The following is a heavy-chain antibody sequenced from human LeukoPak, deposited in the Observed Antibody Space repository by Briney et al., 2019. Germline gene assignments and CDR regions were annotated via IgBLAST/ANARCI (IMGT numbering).Heavy chain of an antibody. CDR2: TYYSGST. CDR1: GGSISSHY. Sequence: SETLTLTCTVSGGSISSHYWSWIRQPPGKGLEWIGYTYYSGSTNYNPSLKSRVTISVDTSKNQFSLKLSSVTAADTAVYYCARIAARTYLFDYWGQGTLVTVSS. D-gene: IGHD6-6*01. V-gene: IGHV4-59*11. J-gene: IGHJ4*02. CDR3: ARIAARTYLFDY.